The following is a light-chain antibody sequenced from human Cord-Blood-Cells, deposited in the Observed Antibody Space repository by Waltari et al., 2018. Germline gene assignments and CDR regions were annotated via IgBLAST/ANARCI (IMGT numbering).Light chain of an antibody. CDR3: QQSYSTPPTLT. V-gene: IGKV1-39*01. Sequence: DIQMTQSHSSLSASVVPRVTITCRASQSISSHLNWYQQKPGTAPKLLIYAASSLQSRVPSRFSGSGSGTDFTLTITSMQPEDFETYYCQQSYSTPPTLTFGGGTKVEIK. J-gene: IGKJ4*01. CDR1: QSISSH. CDR2: AAS.